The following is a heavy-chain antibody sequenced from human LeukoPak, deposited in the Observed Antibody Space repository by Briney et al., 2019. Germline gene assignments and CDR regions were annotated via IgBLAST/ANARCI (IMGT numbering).Heavy chain of an antibody. CDR3: AKDFRGLWGGPDY. CDR2: ISWNSGSI. V-gene: IGHV3-9*01. Sequence: LSGGSLRLSCAASGSTFDDYAMHWVRHAPGKGLEWVSGISWNSGSIGYADSVKGRFTISRDNAKNSLYLQMNSLRAEDTALYYCAKDFRGLWGGPDYWGQGTLVTVSS. J-gene: IGHJ4*02. CDR1: GSTFDDYA. D-gene: IGHD3-16*01.